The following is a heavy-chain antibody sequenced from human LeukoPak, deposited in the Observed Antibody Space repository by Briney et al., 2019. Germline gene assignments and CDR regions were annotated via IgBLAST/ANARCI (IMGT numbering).Heavy chain of an antibody. CDR1: GHTFTGYY. V-gene: IGHV1-2*02. Sequence: ASVKVSCKASGHTFTGYYMHWVRQAPGQGLEWMGWINPKSGGTNYAQKFQGRVTMTRDTSIRTAYMELSRLRSDDTAVYYCAREEYGFDPWGQGTLVTVSS. J-gene: IGHJ5*02. CDR3: AREEYGFDP. CDR2: INPKSGGT. D-gene: IGHD2-2*01.